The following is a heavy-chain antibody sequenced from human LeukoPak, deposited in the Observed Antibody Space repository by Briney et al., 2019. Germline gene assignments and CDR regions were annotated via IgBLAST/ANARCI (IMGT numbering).Heavy chain of an antibody. Sequence: PSETLSLTCAVSDYSISSAYYWGWIRQPPGKGLEWIGSIYHSESTYYNPSLKSRVTISVDTPKNQFSLKVTSVTAADTAVYYCAGNVDTAMVTFDSWGQGTLVTVSS. D-gene: IGHD5-18*01. V-gene: IGHV4-38-2*01. CDR3: AGNVDTAMVTFDS. J-gene: IGHJ4*02. CDR1: DYSISSAYY. CDR2: IYHSEST.